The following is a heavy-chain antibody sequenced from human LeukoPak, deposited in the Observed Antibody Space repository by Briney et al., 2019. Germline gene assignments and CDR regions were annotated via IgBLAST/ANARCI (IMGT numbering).Heavy chain of an antibody. Sequence: GGSLRLPCVGSGFTFRSHAMSWVRQAPEKGLEFVSGIYENGGTTYYADSVKGRFSISRDNSKNTLYLQMDSLRGEDTAVYYCAKDFRIGYSAHFDYWGQGALVTVSS. CDR1: GFTFRSHA. V-gene: IGHV3-23*01. CDR3: AKDFRIGYSAHFDY. J-gene: IGHJ4*02. D-gene: IGHD2-21*01. CDR2: IYENGGTT.